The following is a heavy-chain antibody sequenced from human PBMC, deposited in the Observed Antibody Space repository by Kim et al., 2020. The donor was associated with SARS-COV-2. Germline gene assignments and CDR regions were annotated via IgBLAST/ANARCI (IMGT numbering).Heavy chain of an antibody. D-gene: IGHD5-12*01. Sequence: GGSLRLSCLVSGFSLSDYAMTWVRQAPEKGLEWVSGIAKTGKEFYADSIKGRFTVSRDRSANTVYLQMNSLRVDDTGIYYCARYSPAWDLDYWGQG. CDR1: GFSLSDYA. J-gene: IGHJ4*02. CDR2: IAKTGKE. V-gene: IGHV3-23*01. CDR3: ARYSPAWDLDY.